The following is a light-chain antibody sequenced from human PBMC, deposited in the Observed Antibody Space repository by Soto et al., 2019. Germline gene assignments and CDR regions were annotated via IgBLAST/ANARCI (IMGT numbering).Light chain of an antibody. CDR3: QQYNKWPFT. V-gene: IGKV3-15*01. CDR2: GAS. Sequence: EIVMTQSPATLSVSPGERATLSCRASQSVSSNLAWYQQKPGQAPRLLIYGASTRATGIPARFSGSGSATEFTLTISSLQSEDFAAYYCQQYNKWPFTFGGGTKVEIK. CDR1: QSVSSN. J-gene: IGKJ4*01.